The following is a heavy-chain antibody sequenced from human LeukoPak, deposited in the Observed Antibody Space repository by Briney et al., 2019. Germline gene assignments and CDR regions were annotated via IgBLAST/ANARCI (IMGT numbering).Heavy chain of an antibody. J-gene: IGHJ4*02. CDR2: IYTSGST. D-gene: IGHD3-10*01. V-gene: IGHV4-61*02. CDR1: GGSISSGSYY. Sequence: ILSLTCTVSGGSISSGSYYWSWIRQPAGKGLEWIGRIYTSGSTNYNPSLKSRVTISVDTSKNQFSLKLSSVTAADTAVYYCARDGMVRGIDYWGQGTLVTVSS. CDR3: ARDGMVRGIDY.